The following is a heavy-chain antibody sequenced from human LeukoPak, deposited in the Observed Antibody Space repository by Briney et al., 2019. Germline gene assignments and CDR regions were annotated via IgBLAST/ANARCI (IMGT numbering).Heavy chain of an antibody. Sequence: SETLSLTCTVSGGSISSSSYYWGWIRQPPGKGLEWIGYIYYSGSISYNPSLKSRVTISVDTSKNQFSLKLSSVTAADTAMYYCATPSSGYKIDGFDIWGQGTMVTVSS. V-gene: IGHV4-61*05. CDR2: IYYSGSI. CDR3: ATPSSGYKIDGFDI. J-gene: IGHJ3*02. CDR1: GGSISSSSYY. D-gene: IGHD3-22*01.